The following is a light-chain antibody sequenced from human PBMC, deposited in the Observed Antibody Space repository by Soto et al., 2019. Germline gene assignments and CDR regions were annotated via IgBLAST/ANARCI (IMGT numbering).Light chain of an antibody. CDR2: AAY. Sequence: EILLTQSPSSVSASPGDRATLSCRASQGISSCLAWYQQKPGKAPRLLIYAAYTWHSGIPARFSGSGSGTDFTLTISSLQPGDFAAYYCQQSCSCPCSFGQGTKVDIK. V-gene: IGKV1-12*01. CDR3: QQSCSCPCS. CDR1: QGISSC. J-gene: IGKJ1*01.